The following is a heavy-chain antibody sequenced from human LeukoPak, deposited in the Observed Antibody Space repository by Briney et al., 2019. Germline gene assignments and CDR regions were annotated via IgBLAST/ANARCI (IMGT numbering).Heavy chain of an antibody. CDR3: ARDNGSGRRPLDY. CDR1: GFTFSNYE. V-gene: IGHV3-21*01. D-gene: IGHD3-10*01. J-gene: IGHJ4*02. Sequence: GGSLRLSCAASGFTFSNYEMNWVRQAPGKGLEWVSSISSSSSYIYYADSVKGRFTISRDNAKNSLYLQMNSLRAEDTAVYYCARDNGSGRRPLDYWGQGTLVTVSS. CDR2: ISSSSSYI.